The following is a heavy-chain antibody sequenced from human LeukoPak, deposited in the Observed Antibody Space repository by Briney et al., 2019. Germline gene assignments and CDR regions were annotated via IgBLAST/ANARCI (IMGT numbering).Heavy chain of an antibody. J-gene: IGHJ6*02. CDR3: ARGCSGGSCHIYYYYYGMDV. V-gene: IGHV1-69*13. Sequence: ASVKVSCKASGGTFISYAISWVRQAPGQGLEWMGGIIPIFGTANYAQKFQGRVTITADESTSTAYMELSSLRSEDTAVYYCARGCSGGSCHIYYYYYGMDVWGQGTTVTVSS. D-gene: IGHD2-15*01. CDR1: GGTFISYA. CDR2: IIPIFGTA.